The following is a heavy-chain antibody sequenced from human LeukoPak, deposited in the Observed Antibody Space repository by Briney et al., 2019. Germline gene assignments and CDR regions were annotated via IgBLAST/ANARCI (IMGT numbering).Heavy chain of an antibody. CDR1: GFTFSSYS. Sequence: GGSLRLSCAASGFTFSSYSMNWVRQAPGKGLKWVSSISSSSSYIYYADSVKGRFTISRDNAKNSLYLQMNSLRAEDTAVYYCARDRRTYYGSGSYYKPFDYWGQGTLVTVSS. J-gene: IGHJ4*02. D-gene: IGHD3-10*01. CDR2: ISSSSSYI. CDR3: ARDRRTYYGSGSYYKPFDY. V-gene: IGHV3-21*01.